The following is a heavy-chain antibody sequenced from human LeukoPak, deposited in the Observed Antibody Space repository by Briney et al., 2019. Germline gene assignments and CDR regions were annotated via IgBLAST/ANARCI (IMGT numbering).Heavy chain of an antibody. V-gene: IGHV1-18*01. J-gene: IGHJ4*02. CDR1: GYTFTSYG. Sequence: ASVKVSCKASGYTFTSYGISWVRQAPGQGLERMGWISAYNGNTNYAQKLQGRVTMTTDTSTSTAYMELRSLRSDDTAVYYCARDRYITMIVVGSPSLDYWGQGTLVTVSS. D-gene: IGHD3-22*01. CDR2: ISAYNGNT. CDR3: ARDRYITMIVVGSPSLDY.